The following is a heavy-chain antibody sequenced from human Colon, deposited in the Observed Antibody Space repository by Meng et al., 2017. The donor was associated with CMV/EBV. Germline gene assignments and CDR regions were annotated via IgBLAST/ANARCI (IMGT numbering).Heavy chain of an antibody. V-gene: IGHV3-23*05. D-gene: IGHD2-8*01. CDR2: IGSTGTIA. CDR3: AKNGAWFRFDS. CDR1: GFTFGSYA. J-gene: IGHJ4*02. Sequence: GESLKISCAGSGFTFGSYAMSWVRQAPGKGLEWVAVIGSTGTIARYADSVKGRFAISRDNSTNTIYPLLNSLRAEDTGLYYCAKNGAWFRFDSWGQGTPVTVSS.